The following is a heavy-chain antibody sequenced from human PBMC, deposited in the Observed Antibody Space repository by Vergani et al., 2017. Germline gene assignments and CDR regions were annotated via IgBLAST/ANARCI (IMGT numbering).Heavy chain of an antibody. CDR3: AGVQTYYYDSSGRPNAFDI. Sequence: EVQLLESGGGLVQPGGSLRLSCAASGFTFSSYAMSWVRQAPGKGLEWVSAISGSGGSTYYADSVKGRFTISRDNSKNTLYLQMNSLRAEDTAVYYCAGVQTYYYDSSGRPNAFDIWGQGTMVTVSS. CDR2: ISGSGGST. J-gene: IGHJ3*02. D-gene: IGHD3-22*01. CDR1: GFTFSSYA. V-gene: IGHV3-23*01.